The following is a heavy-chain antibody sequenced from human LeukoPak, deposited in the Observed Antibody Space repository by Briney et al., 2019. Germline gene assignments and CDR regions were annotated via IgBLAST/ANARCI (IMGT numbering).Heavy chain of an antibody. V-gene: IGHV4-4*07. CDR2: TYTSGST. J-gene: IGHJ4*02. Sequence: SETLSLTCTVSGGSISSYYWSWIRQPAGKGLEWIGRTYTSGSTNYNPSLKSRVTMSVDTSKNQFSLKLSSVTAADTAVYYCAITIFEVVLSSRFEYWGQGTLVTVSS. D-gene: IGHD3-3*01. CDR3: AITIFEVVLSSRFEY. CDR1: GGSISSYY.